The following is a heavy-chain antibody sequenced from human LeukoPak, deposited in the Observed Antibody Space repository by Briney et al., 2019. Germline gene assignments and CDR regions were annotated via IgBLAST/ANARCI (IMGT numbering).Heavy chain of an antibody. D-gene: IGHD3-3*01. V-gene: IGHV4-59*11. CDR3: ARVLQNYYHLDV. CDR1: GVSINSHY. Sequence: PSETLSLTCTVSGVSINSHYWSWIRQPPGKGLEWIGFIYDSGSANYKSSLESRVTMTVDTSKNQFSLKLHSVTAADAAVYYCARVLQNYYHLDVWGKGTTVTVSS. CDR2: IYDSGSA. J-gene: IGHJ6*03.